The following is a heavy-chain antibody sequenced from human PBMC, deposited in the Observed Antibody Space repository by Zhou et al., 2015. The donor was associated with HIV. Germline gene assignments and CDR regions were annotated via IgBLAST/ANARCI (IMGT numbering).Heavy chain of an antibody. V-gene: IGHV1-69*02. J-gene: IGHJ4*02. CDR3: ARVVAATFRPYYYFDY. CDR1: GGTFSSYT. Sequence: QVQLVQSGAEVKKPGSSVKVSCKASGGTFSSYTISWVRQAPGQGLEWMGRIIPILGIANYAQKFQGRVTITADKSTSTAYMELSSLRSEDTAVYYCARVVAATFRPYYYFDYWGQGTLVTVSS. D-gene: IGHD2-15*01. CDR2: IIPILGIA.